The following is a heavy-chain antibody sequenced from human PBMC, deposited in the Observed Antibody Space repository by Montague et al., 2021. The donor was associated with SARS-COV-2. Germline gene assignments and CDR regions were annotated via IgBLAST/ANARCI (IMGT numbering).Heavy chain of an antibody. CDR2: IWYDGSNK. J-gene: IGHJ4*02. CDR1: GFTFSSYG. V-gene: IGHV3-33*06. Sequence: SLRLSWAASGFTFSSYGMHWVRQAPGKGLEWVAVIWYDGSNKYYADSVKGRFTISRDNSKNTLYLQMNSLRAEDTAVYYCAKEGIVALDYWGQGTLVTVSS. D-gene: IGHD1-26*01. CDR3: AKEGIVALDY.